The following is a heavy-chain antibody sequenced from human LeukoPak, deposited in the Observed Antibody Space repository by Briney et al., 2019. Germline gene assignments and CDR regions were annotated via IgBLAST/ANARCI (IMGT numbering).Heavy chain of an antibody. CDR1: GGTFSSYA. CDR2: IIPIFATT. Sequence: ASVKVSCKASGGTFSSYAISWVRQAPGQGLEWMGGIIPIFATTNFAQRFQGRVTITADESTSTAYMELSSLRFEDTAVYYCARQLERGYYYYMDVWGKGTTVTVSS. D-gene: IGHD1-1*01. V-gene: IGHV1-69*13. CDR3: ARQLERGYYYYMDV. J-gene: IGHJ6*03.